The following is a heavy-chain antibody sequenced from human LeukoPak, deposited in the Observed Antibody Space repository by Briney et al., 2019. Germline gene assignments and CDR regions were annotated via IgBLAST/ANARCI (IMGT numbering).Heavy chain of an antibody. CDR2: IYYSGST. J-gene: IGHJ3*02. Sequence: SQTLSLTCTVSGGSISSGDYYWSWVRQPPGKGLEWIVYIYYSGSTYYNPSLKSRVTISVDTSKNQFSLKLSSVTAADTAVYYCARWEEYYYDSSGSRVRNAFDIWGQGTMVTVSS. CDR3: ARWEEYYYDSSGSRVRNAFDI. CDR1: GGSISSGDYY. D-gene: IGHD3-22*01. V-gene: IGHV4-30-4*01.